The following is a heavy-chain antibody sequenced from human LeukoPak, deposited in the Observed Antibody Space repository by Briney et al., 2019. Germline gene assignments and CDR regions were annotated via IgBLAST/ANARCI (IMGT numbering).Heavy chain of an antibody. CDR2: IIPIFGTA. Sequence: SVKVSCKASGGTFSNYAISWVRQAPGQGLEWMGGIIPIFGTANYAQKFQGRVTITADESTSTAYMELSSLRSEDTAVYYCARGGDYGDYGELDYWGQGTLVTVSS. V-gene: IGHV1-69*13. D-gene: IGHD4-17*01. J-gene: IGHJ4*02. CDR1: GGTFSNYA. CDR3: ARGGDYGDYGELDY.